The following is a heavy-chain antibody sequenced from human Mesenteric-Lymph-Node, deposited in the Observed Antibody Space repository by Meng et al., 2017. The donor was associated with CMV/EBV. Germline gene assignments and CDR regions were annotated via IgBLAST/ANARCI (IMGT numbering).Heavy chain of an antibody. V-gene: IGHV3-7*01. Sequence: GESLKISCAASGFTVSSHYMSWVRQAPGKGLEWVANIKQDGSEKYYVDSVKGRFTISRDNAKNSLYLQMNSLRAEDTAVYYCAREGVMTTVSYDDAFDIWGQGTMVTVSS. CDR3: AREGVMTTVSYDDAFDI. CDR1: GFTVSSHY. J-gene: IGHJ3*02. CDR2: IKQDGSEK. D-gene: IGHD4-11*01.